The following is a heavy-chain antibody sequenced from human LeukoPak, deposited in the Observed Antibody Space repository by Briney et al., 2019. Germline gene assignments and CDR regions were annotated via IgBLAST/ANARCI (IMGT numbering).Heavy chain of an antibody. CDR3: AHRHNLGVTGPVITFDS. V-gene: IGHV2-5*02. CDR2: IFWDDDE. Sequence: SGPTLVKPTQTLTLTCTFSGFSLSTHGMGVGWIRQPPGKALEWLALIFWDDDERYSTSLKSRLTITKDTFKNQVVLTMTNIDPVDTATYYCAHRHNLGVTGPVITFDSWGQGTLVTVSS. J-gene: IGHJ5*01. D-gene: IGHD2-21*02. CDR1: GFSLSTHGMG.